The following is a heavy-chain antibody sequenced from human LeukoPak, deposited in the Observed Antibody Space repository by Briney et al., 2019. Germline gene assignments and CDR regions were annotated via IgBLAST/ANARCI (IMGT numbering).Heavy chain of an antibody. CDR3: TRSYSGSYSFRYYYYMDV. J-gene: IGHJ6*03. D-gene: IGHD1-26*01. CDR1: GFTFSGSA. V-gene: IGHV3-73*01. Sequence: PGGSLRLSCAASGFTFSGSATHWVRQASGKGLEWVGRIRSKANSYATAYAASVKGRFTISRDDSKNTAYLQMNSLKTEDTAVYYCTRSYSGSYSFRYYYYMDVWGKGTTVTVSS. CDR2: IRSKANSYAT.